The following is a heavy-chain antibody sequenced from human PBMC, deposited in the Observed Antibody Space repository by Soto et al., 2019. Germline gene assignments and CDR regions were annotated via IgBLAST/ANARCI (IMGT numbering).Heavy chain of an antibody. D-gene: IGHD1-26*01. J-gene: IGHJ4*02. CDR2: IDHSGST. CDR3: ARGRNLGGTYLDY. V-gene: IGHV4-34*01. CDR1: GGAFSGYY. Sequence: QVQLQQWGAGLLKPSETLSLTCAVYGGAFSGYYWTWIRQPPGKGLEWIGEIDHSGSTNYNPSLKSRVTISVDTSNNQFSLKLSSVTAADTAVYYWARGRNLGGTYLDYWGQGTLVTVSS.